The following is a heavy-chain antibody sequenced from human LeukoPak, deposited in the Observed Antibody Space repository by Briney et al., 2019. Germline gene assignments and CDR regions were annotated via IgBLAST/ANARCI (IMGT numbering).Heavy chain of an antibody. Sequence: SETLSLTCAVSGVSFNHYYWSWIRQSPGKGLQWIGHIYSSGTTKYNPSLKSRVTISLDMANNQFTLILTSVTASDTAVYYCARGRTWEPPDYFQVWGQGTLVTVSS. CDR3: ARGRTWEPPDYFQV. CDR1: GVSFNHYY. CDR2: IYSSGTT. D-gene: IGHD1-26*01. V-gene: IGHV4-59*12. J-gene: IGHJ1*01.